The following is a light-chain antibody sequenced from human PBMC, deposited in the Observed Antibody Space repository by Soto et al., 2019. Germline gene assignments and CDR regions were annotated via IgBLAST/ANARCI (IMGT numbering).Light chain of an antibody. V-gene: IGLV2-23*01. CDR3: CSYAGTSTLV. Sequence: QSALTQPASVPGSPGQSITISCTGTSSDVGHYNLVSWYQHHPGKAPKLMIYEGSKWPSGISNRFSASKSGNTGSLTISGLQAEDEADYYCCSYAGTSTLVFGTGTKLTVL. CDR1: SSDVGHYNL. J-gene: IGLJ1*01. CDR2: EGS.